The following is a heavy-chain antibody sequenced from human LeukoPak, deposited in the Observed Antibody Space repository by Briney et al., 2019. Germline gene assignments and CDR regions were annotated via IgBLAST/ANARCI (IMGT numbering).Heavy chain of an antibody. J-gene: IGHJ3*02. D-gene: IGHD2-2*01. V-gene: IGHV5-51*01. CDR1: GYSFTSYW. CDR2: IYPGDSDT. Sequence: GESLKISCKGSGYSFTSYWIGWVRQMPGKGLEWMGIIYPGDSDTRYSPSFQGQVTISSDKSISTAYLQWSSLKASDTAMYYCARPRRYCSSTSCYAEDDAFDIWGQGTMVTVSS. CDR3: ARPRRYCSSTSCYAEDDAFDI.